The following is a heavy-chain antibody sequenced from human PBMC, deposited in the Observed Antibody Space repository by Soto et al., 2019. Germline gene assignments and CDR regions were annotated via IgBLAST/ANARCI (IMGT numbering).Heavy chain of an antibody. CDR3: ARGGDYDFWSGYYPLWYYYYYMDV. V-gene: IGHV4-34*01. CDR1: GGSFSGYY. CDR2: INHSGST. Sequence: PSETLSLTCAVYGGSFSGYYWSWIRQPPGKGLEWIGEINHSGSTNYNPSLKSRVTISVDTSKNQFSLKLSSVTAADTAVYYCARGGDYDFWSGYYPLWYYYYYMDVRGKGTTVTVSS. J-gene: IGHJ6*03. D-gene: IGHD3-3*01.